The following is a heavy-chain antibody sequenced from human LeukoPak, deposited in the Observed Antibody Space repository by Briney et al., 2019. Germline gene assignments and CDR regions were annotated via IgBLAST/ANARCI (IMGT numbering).Heavy chain of an antibody. CDR1: GGFIISYY. Sequence: PSETLSLTCTVSGGFIISYYWNWIRQPPGKRLEWIGYIYYSGSTNYNPSLKSRVTISVDTSKNQFSLNLTSVTAADTAVYYCARFTPQGYGWGGYNRFDPWGQGTLVTVSS. D-gene: IGHD3-16*01. CDR2: IYYSGST. V-gene: IGHV4-59*01. CDR3: ARFTPQGYGWGGYNRFDP. J-gene: IGHJ5*02.